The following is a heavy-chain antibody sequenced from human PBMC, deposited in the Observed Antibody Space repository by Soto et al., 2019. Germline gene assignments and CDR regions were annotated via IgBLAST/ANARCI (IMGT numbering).Heavy chain of an antibody. J-gene: IGHJ4*02. CDR2: INHSGST. V-gene: IGHV4-34*01. D-gene: IGHD3-10*01. CDR1: GGSFSGYY. Sequence: SETLSLTCAVYGGSFSGYYWSWIRQPPGKGLEWIGEINHSGSTNYNPSLKSRVTISVDTSKNQFSLKLSSVTAADTAVYYCARGSRRITMVRGVNYFDYWGQGTLVTVSS. CDR3: ARGSRRITMVRGVNYFDY.